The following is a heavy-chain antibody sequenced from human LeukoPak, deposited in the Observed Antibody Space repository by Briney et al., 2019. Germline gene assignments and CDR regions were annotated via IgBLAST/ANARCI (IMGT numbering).Heavy chain of an antibody. CDR3: AKDRSTYYYDSSGYYPDAFDI. D-gene: IGHD3-22*01. CDR2: ISYDGSNK. CDR1: GFXFSSYG. V-gene: IGHV3-30*18. Sequence: PGGSLRLSCAASGFXFSSYGMHWVRQAPGKGLEWVAVISYDGSNKYYADSVKGRFTISRDNSKNTLYLQMNSLRAEDTAVYYCAKDRSTYYYDSSGYYPDAFDIWGQGIMVTVSS. J-gene: IGHJ3*02.